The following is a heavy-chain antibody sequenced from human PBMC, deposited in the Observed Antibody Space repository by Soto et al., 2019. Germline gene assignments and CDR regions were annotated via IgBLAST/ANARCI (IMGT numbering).Heavy chain of an antibody. J-gene: IGHJ6*02. CDR2: IYYSAST. D-gene: IGHD5-18*01. CDR1: GGSISSGDYY. CDR3: ARTLGTAIYGMDV. Sequence: SETLSLTCTVAGGSISSGDYYWSWIRQPPGKGLEWIGYIYYSASTYYNPSLKSRVTISVDTSKNQFSLKLSSVTAADTAVYYCARTLGTAIYGMDVWGQGTTVTVSS. V-gene: IGHV4-30-4*01.